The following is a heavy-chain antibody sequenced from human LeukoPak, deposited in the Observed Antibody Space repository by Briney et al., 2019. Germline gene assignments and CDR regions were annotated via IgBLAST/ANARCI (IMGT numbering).Heavy chain of an antibody. CDR1: GGSFSGYY. CDR2: INHSGST. CDR3: ARHSDYGDYVGVDY. D-gene: IGHD4-17*01. J-gene: IGHJ4*02. V-gene: IGHV4-34*01. Sequence: SETLSLTCAVYGGSFSGYYWSWIRQPPGKGLEWIGEINHSGSTNYNPSLKGRVTISVDTSKNQFSLKLSSVTAADTAVYYCARHSDYGDYVGVDYWGQGTLVTVSS.